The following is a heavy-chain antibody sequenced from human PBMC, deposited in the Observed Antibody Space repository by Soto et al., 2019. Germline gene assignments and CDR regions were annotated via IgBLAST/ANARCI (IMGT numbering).Heavy chain of an antibody. D-gene: IGHD3-9*01. CDR3: ARGFRDYDILTGYLKREKIDYFDY. Sequence: QVQLQESGPGLVKPSQTLSLTCTVSGGSISSGGYYWSWIRQHPGKGLEWIGYIYYSGSTYYNPSLKSRVTISGDTSKNQFSLKLSSVTAADTAVYYCARGFRDYDILTGYLKREKIDYFDYWGQGTLVTVSS. CDR2: IYYSGST. V-gene: IGHV4-31*03. CDR1: GGSISSGGYY. J-gene: IGHJ4*02.